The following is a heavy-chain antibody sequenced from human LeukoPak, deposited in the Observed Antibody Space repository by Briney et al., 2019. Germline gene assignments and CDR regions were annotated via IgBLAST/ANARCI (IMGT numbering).Heavy chain of an antibody. J-gene: IGHJ5*02. V-gene: IGHV1-69*13. CDR2: IIPIFGTA. CDR1: GGTFSSYA. CDR3: ARAPTVYQFDP. Sequence: GASVKVSCRASGGTFSSYAISWVRQAPGQRLEWMGGIIPIFGTANYAQKFQGRVTITADESTSTAYMELSSLRSEDTAVYYCARAPTVYQFDPWGQGTLVTVSS. D-gene: IGHD5/OR15-5a*01.